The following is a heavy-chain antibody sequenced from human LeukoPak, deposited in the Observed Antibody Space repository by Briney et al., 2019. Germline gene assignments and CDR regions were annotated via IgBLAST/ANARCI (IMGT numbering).Heavy chain of an antibody. J-gene: IGHJ6*03. CDR1: GFTFSSYW. Sequence: GGSLRLSCAASGFTFSSYWMTWVRQAPGKGLEWVANIKQDGSEKYYVDSVKGRFTISRDNAKNSLYLQMNSLRAEDTAVYYCARGYCSGGSCYWAYYYMDVWGKGTTVTISS. CDR3: ARGYCSGGSCYWAYYYMDV. CDR2: IKQDGSEK. D-gene: IGHD2-15*01. V-gene: IGHV3-7*01.